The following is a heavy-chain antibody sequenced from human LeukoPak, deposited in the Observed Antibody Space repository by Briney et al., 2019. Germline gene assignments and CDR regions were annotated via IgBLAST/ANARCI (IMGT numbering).Heavy chain of an antibody. V-gene: IGHV3-23*01. CDR2: ISDSGSNT. CDR3: ARDPGSINGMDV. J-gene: IGHJ6*02. D-gene: IGHD2/OR15-2a*01. CDR1: GFSFSSCA. Sequence: QPGGSLRLSCAASGFSFSSCAMGWVRQSPGRGLEWVSGISDSGSNTYYADSVRGRFTISRDNSRNTLYLQLNSLRAEDTALYYCARDPGSINGMDVWGQGTTVTVSS.